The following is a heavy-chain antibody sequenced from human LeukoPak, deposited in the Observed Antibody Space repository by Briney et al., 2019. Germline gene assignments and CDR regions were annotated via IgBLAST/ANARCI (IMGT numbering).Heavy chain of an antibody. V-gene: IGHV3-23*01. CDR3: AKGQWAGYSSSRFAV. CDR1: GFTFRSYA. Sequence: GGSLRLSCVASGFTFRSYAMTWVRQAPGKGLEWVSSISGSGGTTYYADSVKGRFTISRDNSKNTLYLHMNRMRVEDTALYYWAKGQWAGYSSSRFAVWGQGTLVTVSS. CDR2: ISGSGGTT. J-gene: IGHJ4*02. D-gene: IGHD6-13*01.